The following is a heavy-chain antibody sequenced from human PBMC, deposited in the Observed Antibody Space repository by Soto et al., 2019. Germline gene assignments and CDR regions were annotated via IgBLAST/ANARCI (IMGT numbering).Heavy chain of an antibody. D-gene: IGHD6-19*01. CDR1: GYTFTSYG. J-gene: IGHJ2*01. CDR3: ARDHLGSGWPYWYFDL. Sequence: QVQLVQSGAEVKKPGASVKVSCKASGYTFTSYGISWVRQAPGQGLEWMGWISAYNGNTNYAQKLQGRVTMTTDTSTSTASMELRGLRSDDTAVYYCARDHLGSGWPYWYFDLWGRGTLVTVSS. CDR2: ISAYNGNT. V-gene: IGHV1-18*01.